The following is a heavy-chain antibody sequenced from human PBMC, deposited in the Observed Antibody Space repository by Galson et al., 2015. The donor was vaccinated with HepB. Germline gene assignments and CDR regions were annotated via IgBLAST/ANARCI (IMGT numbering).Heavy chain of an antibody. CDR1: RDTFSSYT. CDR2: IIPILGIA. V-gene: IGHV1-69*04. Sequence: SVKVSCKASRDTFSSYTLNWVRQAPGQGLEWMGRIIPILGIANYAQKFQGRVTITADRSTNTAYMELSSLRSADTAVYYCARDRGRTDYYDSSGYPFDYWGQGTVVTVSS. D-gene: IGHD3-22*01. J-gene: IGHJ4*02. CDR3: ARDRGRTDYYDSSGYPFDY.